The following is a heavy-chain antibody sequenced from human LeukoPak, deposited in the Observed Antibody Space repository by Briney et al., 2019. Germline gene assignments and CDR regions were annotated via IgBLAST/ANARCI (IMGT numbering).Heavy chain of an antibody. CDR1: GYTFTGYY. CDR2: INPNSGGT. CDR3: AREVIVVVPARVGYGMDV. V-gene: IGHV1-2*02. Sequence: ASVKVSCKASGYTFTGYYMRWVRQAPGQGLEWMGWINPNSGGTNYAQKFQGRVTMTRDTSISTAYMELSRLRSDDTAVYYCAREVIVVVPARVGYGMDVWGQGTTVTVSS. D-gene: IGHD2-2*01. J-gene: IGHJ6*02.